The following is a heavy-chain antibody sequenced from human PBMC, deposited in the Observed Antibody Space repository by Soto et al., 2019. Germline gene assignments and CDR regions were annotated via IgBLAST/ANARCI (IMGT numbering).Heavy chain of an antibody. CDR2: INHSGST. D-gene: IGHD3-16*01. Sequence: QVQLQQWGAGLLKPSETLSLTCAVYGGSFSGYYWSWIRQPPGKGLEWIGEINHSGSTNYNPSLKRRVTISVDTSKNQVSLKLGSAAAADTAVYYCSRRSLIRSSLRHDYWGQGTLVTVSS. V-gene: IGHV4-34*01. CDR1: GGSFSGYY. J-gene: IGHJ4*02. CDR3: SRRSLIRSSLRHDY.